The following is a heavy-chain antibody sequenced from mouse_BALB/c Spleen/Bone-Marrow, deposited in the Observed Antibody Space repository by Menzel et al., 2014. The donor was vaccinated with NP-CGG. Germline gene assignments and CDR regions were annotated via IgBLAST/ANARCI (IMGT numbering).Heavy chain of an antibody. D-gene: IGHD1-1*01. Sequence: QVQLQQSAAELARPGASVKLSCKASGYIFISYTIQWIKQRPGPGLEWIGYINPSIGHTEYNQKFKDKTTLTADTTSSTTYMQLSSLTSEDSAVYYWAGEGTYYAYFDYWGQGTTLTVSS. CDR2: INPSIGHT. V-gene: IGHV1-4*02. CDR1: GYIFISYT. J-gene: IGHJ2*01. CDR3: AGEGTYYAYFDY.